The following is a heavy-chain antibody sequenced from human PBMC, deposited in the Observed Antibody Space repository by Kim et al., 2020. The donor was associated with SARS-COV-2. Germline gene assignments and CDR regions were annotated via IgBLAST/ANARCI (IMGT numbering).Heavy chain of an antibody. CDR2: INAVNGNT. D-gene: IGHD6-19*01. CDR1: GYTFTSYA. Sequence: ASVKVSCKASGYTFTSYAMHWVRQAPGQRLEWMGWINAVNGNTKYSQKFQGRVTITRDTSASTAYMELSSLRSEDTAVYYCASNKISSGWYGIDYWGQGTLVTVSS. CDR3: ASNKISSGWYGIDY. J-gene: IGHJ4*02. V-gene: IGHV1-3*01.